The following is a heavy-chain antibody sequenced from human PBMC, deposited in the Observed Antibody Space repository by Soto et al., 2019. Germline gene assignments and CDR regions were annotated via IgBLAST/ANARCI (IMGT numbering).Heavy chain of an antibody. J-gene: IGHJ4*02. D-gene: IGHD3-3*01. CDR2: ISGSGGST. CDR1: GFTFSSYA. CDR3: GLYYDLWSGPFDY. V-gene: IGHV3-23*01. Sequence: EVQLLESGGGLVQPGGSLRLSCAASGFTFSSYAMSWVRQAPGKGLEWVSAISGSGGSTYYADSVKGRFTISRDNSKNTLYLQMNSLRAEDTAVYYCGLYYDLWSGPFDYWGQGTLVTVSS.